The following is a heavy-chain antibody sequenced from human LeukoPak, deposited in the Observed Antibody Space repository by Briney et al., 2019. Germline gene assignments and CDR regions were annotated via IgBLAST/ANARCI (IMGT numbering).Heavy chain of an antibody. CDR3: ARDTYDFLTGRYSGSGGDY. CDR2: INHSGST. D-gene: IGHD3-9*01. J-gene: IGHJ4*02. Sequence: SETLSLTCAVYGGSFSGYYWSWIRQPPGKGLEWIGEINHSGSTNYNPSLKSRVTISVDTSKNQFSLKLSSVTAADTAVYYCARDTYDFLTGRYSGSGGDYWGQGTLVTVSS. CDR1: GGSFSGYY. V-gene: IGHV4-34*01.